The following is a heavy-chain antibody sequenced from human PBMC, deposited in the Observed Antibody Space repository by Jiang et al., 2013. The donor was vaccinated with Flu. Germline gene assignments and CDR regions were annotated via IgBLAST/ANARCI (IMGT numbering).Heavy chain of an antibody. CDR3: ARLPYYYGSGSYPFDY. D-gene: IGHD3-10*01. V-gene: IGHV1-3*01. Sequence: SVKVSCKASGYTFTSYAMHWVRQAPGQRLEWMGWINAGNGNTKYSQKFQGRVTITRDTSASTAYMELSSLRSEDTAVYYCARLPYYYGSGSYPFDYWGQGTLVTVSS. J-gene: IGHJ4*02. CDR2: INAGNGNT. CDR1: GYTFTSYA.